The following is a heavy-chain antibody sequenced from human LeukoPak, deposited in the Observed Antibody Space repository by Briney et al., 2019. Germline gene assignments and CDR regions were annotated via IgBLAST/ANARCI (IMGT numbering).Heavy chain of an antibody. V-gene: IGHV4-39*07. Sequence: ESSETLSLTCTVSGGSISSSSYFWGWIRQPPGKGLEWIGSIYYSGSTYYNPSLKSRVTISVDTSKNQFSLKLSSVTAADTAVYYCARASIAAAGDFDYWGQGTLVTVSS. D-gene: IGHD6-13*01. J-gene: IGHJ4*02. CDR1: GGSISSSSYF. CDR2: IYYSGST. CDR3: ARASIAAAGDFDY.